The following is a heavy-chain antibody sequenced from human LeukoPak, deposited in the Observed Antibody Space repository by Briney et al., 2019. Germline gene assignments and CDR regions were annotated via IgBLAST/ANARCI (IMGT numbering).Heavy chain of an antibody. CDR1: GYTFTSYD. CDR2: MNPNSGNT. CDR3: ARRNYGDYLGDDY. J-gene: IGHJ4*02. Sequence: ASXXXSXKASGYTFTSYDINWVRQATGQGLGWMGWMNPNSGNTGYAQKFQGRVTITRNTSISTAYMELSSLRSEDTAVYYCARRNYGDYLGDDYWGQGTLVTVSS. V-gene: IGHV1-8*03. D-gene: IGHD4-17*01.